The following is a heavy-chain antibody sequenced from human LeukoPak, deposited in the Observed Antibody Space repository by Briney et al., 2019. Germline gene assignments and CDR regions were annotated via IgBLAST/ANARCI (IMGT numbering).Heavy chain of an antibody. CDR2: MNPNSGNT. CDR1: GYTFTSYD. V-gene: IGHV1-8*01. CDR3: ARDFGQQLTSNWFDP. D-gene: IGHD6-13*01. J-gene: IGHJ5*02. Sequence: ASVKVSCKASGYTFTSYDINWVRQATGQGLVWMGWMNPNSGNTGYAQKFQGRVTMTRDTSISTAYMELSRLRSDDTAVYYCARDFGQQLTSNWFDPWGQGTLVTVSS.